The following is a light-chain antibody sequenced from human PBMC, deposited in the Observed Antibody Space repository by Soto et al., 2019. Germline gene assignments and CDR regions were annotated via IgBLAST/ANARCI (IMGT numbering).Light chain of an antibody. V-gene: IGLV1-44*01. J-gene: IGLJ3*02. CDR1: SSNIGSNT. CDR3: AAWDDSLNGWV. CDR2: NNN. Sequence: QSALTQPPAASGTPGQRFTIACSGSSSNIGSNTVNWYQQLPGTAPKLLIYNNNQRPSGVPDRFSGSKSGTSASLAISGLQSEDEADYYCAAWDDSLNGWVFGGGTKLTVL.